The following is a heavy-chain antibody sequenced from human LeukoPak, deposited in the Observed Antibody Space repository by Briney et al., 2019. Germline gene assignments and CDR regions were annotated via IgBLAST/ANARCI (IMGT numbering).Heavy chain of an antibody. CDR3: AGHWNCDY. CDR1: GFTFSNYA. Sequence: PGGSLRLSCAAAGFTFSNYAMTWIRQAPGKGLEWVSGISFSGSSTYYAHSVKGRFTISRDNSKNTVYLQMNSLRADDTAVYYCAGHWNCDYWGQGTLVTVSS. CDR2: ISFSGSST. V-gene: IGHV3-23*01. J-gene: IGHJ4*02. D-gene: IGHD1-1*01.